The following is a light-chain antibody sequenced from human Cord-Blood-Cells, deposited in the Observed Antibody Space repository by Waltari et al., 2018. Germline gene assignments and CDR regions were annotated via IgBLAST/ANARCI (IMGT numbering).Light chain of an antibody. CDR2: GKN. CDR1: SLRRYY. Sequence: SSELTQDPAVSVALGQTVRITCQGDSLRRYYASRYQQKPGHAPVLVIYGKNNRPSGIPDRFSGSSSGNTASLTITGAQAEDEADYYCNSRDSSGNHYVFGTGTKVTVL. J-gene: IGLJ1*01. CDR3: NSRDSSGNHYV. V-gene: IGLV3-19*01.